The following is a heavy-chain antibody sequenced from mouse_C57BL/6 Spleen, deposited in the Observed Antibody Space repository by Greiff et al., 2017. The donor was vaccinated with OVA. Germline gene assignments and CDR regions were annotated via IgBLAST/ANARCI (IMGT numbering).Heavy chain of an antibody. CDR1: GFTFSSYT. CDR2: ISGGGGNT. J-gene: IGHJ2*01. Sequence: EVQLVESGGGLVKPGGSLKLSCAASGFTFSSYTMSWVRQTPEKRLEWVATISGGGGNTYYPDSVKGRFTISRDNAKNPLYLQMSSLRSEDTALYYCARGDYQRYFDYWGQGTTLTVSS. V-gene: IGHV5-9*01. D-gene: IGHD2-4*01. CDR3: ARGDYQRYFDY.